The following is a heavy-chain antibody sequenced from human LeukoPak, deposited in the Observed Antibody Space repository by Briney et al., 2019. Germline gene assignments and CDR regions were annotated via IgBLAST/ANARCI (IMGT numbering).Heavy chain of an antibody. Sequence: SETLSLTCDVYGASFTGYYWSWIRQSPGKGLEWIGEMNQRGSMNYNPSLKSRVTISVDRSKNQFSLKLSSVTAADTAVYFCARAYSSSWYFNWFDPWGQGTLVTVSS. V-gene: IGHV4-34*01. CDR1: GASFTGYY. CDR3: ARAYSSSWYFNWFDP. CDR2: MNQRGSM. D-gene: IGHD6-13*01. J-gene: IGHJ5*02.